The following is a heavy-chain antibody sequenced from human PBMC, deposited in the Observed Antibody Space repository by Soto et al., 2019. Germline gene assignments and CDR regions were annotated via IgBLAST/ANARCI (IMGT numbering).Heavy chain of an antibody. J-gene: IGHJ4*02. CDR2: ISGSGGST. Sequence: GGSLRLSCAASGFTFSSYAMSWVRQAPGKGLEWVSAISGSGGSTYYADSVKGRFTISRDNSKNTLYLQRNSLRAEDTAVYYCAKDQYSSSWLRPPYFDYWGQGTLVTVSS. CDR3: AKDQYSSSWLRPPYFDY. CDR1: GFTFSSYA. D-gene: IGHD6-13*01. V-gene: IGHV3-23*01.